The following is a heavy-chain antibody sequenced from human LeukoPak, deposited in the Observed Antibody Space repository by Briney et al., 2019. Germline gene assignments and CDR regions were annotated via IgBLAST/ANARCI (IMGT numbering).Heavy chain of an antibody. J-gene: IGHJ4*02. V-gene: IGHV4-4*02. Sequence: PSGTLSLTCAVSGDSISSKNWWNWVSQPPGKGLEWIGEIYHGGNTNYNPSLKSRVTISVDKSKNQFSLILSSVTAADTAVYYCARDREYSKSWSFDYWGQGTLVTVSS. CDR3: ARDREYSKSWSFDY. CDR2: IYHGGNT. D-gene: IGHD6-13*01. CDR1: GDSISSKNW.